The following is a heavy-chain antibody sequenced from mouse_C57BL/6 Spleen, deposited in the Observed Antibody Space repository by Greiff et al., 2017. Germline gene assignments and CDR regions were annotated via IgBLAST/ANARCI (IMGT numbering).Heavy chain of an antibody. CDR1: GYAFSSSW. CDR2: IYPGDGDT. Sequence: VQRVESGPELVKPGASVKISCKASGYAFSSSWMNWVKQRPGKGLEWIGRIYPGDGDTNYNGKFKGKATLTADKSSSTAYMQLSSLTSEDSAVYFWARYTTVVGAMDDWGQGTSGTVSA. D-gene: IGHD1-1*01. J-gene: IGHJ4*01. V-gene: IGHV1-82*01. CDR3: ARYTTVVGAMDD.